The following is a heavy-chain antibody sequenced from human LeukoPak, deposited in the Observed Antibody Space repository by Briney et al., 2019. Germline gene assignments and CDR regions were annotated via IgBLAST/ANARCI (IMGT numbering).Heavy chain of an antibody. D-gene: IGHD6-19*01. CDR1: GYTFINFG. V-gene: IGHV1-18*01. Sequence: GASVKVSFKTSGYTFINFGISWVRQAPGQGLEWMGWISGNNDNPNYGQKFQGRFTVTTDTSTSTAYMELRSLRSDDTAVCYCARADAVAGRAEDYWGQGTLVTVSS. J-gene: IGHJ4*02. CDR2: ISGNNDNP. CDR3: ARADAVAGRAEDY.